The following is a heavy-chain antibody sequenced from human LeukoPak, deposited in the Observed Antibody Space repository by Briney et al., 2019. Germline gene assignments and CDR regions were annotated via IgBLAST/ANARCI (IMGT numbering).Heavy chain of an antibody. V-gene: IGHV5-51*01. CDR2: XXXXASDT. CDR1: GYSFTSYW. CDR3: ARRGYDILTGYYPTYYFDY. Sequence: GESLKISCKGSGYSFTSYWIGWVRQMPGKGXXXXXXXXXXASDTRYSPSFQGQVTISADKSISTAYLQWSSLKASDTAMYYCARRGYDILTGYYPTYYFDYWGQGTLVTVSS. D-gene: IGHD3-9*01. J-gene: IGHJ4*02.